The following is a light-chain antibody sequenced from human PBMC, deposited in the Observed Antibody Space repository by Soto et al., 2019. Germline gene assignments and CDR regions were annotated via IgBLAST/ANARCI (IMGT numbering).Light chain of an antibody. J-gene: IGKJ1*01. CDR2: GAS. CDR1: QSVSRSY. Sequence: EIVLTQSPGTLSLSPGDRATLSCRASQSVSRSYLGWYQQKHGQAPRLLMYGASIRAAGVPDRFSGSGSGTEFTLTISRLEPEDFTVYYCHHYETFGQGTKVDIK. V-gene: IGKV3-20*01. CDR3: HHYET.